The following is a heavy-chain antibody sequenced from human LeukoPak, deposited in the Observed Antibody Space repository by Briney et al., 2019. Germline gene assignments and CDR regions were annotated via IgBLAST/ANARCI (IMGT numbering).Heavy chain of an antibody. D-gene: IGHD3-22*01. Sequence: SGTLSLTCAVSGGSISSSNWWSWVRQPPGKGLEWIGEIYHSGSTNYNPSLKSRVTISVDKSKNQFSLKLSSVTAADTAVYYCARGRYYDSSGHTPPYDYWGQGTLVTVSS. V-gene: IGHV4-4*02. CDR1: GGSISSSNW. CDR3: ARGRYYDSSGHTPPYDY. CDR2: IYHSGST. J-gene: IGHJ4*02.